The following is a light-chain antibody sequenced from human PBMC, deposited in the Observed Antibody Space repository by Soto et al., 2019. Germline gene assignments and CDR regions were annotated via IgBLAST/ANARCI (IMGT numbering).Light chain of an antibody. Sequence: DIQMTQYPSSLSASVGDRVTITCRASQSVSGWLAWYQQKPGEAPELLLYGASTLRSGVPSRFSGSGSGTHFALTINNLQPEDSATYFCLQDHTYPWTFGQGTKVDIK. CDR1: QSVSGW. J-gene: IGKJ1*01. CDR3: LQDHTYPWT. V-gene: IGKV1-5*01. CDR2: GAS.